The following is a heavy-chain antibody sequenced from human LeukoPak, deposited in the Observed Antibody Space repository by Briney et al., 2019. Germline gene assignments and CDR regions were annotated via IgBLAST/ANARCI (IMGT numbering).Heavy chain of an antibody. CDR2: MNPNSGNT. Sequence: ASVKVFCKASGYTFTSYDINWVRQATGQGLEWMGWMNPNSGNTGYAQKFQGRVTMTRNTSISTAYMELSSLRSEDTAVYYCASDSSGWNWFDPWGQGTLVTVSS. CDR3: ASDSSGWNWFDP. V-gene: IGHV1-8*01. D-gene: IGHD3-22*01. CDR1: GYTFTSYD. J-gene: IGHJ5*02.